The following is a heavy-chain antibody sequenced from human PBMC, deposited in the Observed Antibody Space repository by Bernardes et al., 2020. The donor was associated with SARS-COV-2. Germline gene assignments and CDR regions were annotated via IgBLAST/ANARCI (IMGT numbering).Heavy chain of an antibody. CDR2: IDWDDAK. D-gene: IGHD6-19*01. Sequence: SGPTLVKPTQTLTLTCTFSGFSLSTSGMCVAWIRQPPGKPLEWLARIDWDDAKYYSSSLQTRLSISKDTSKNRVVLTMTNMDPADTATYFCARSLLYISGQGDYWGQGILVTVSS. J-gene: IGHJ4*02. CDR3: ARSLLYISGQGDY. CDR1: GFSLSTSGMC. V-gene: IGHV2-70*11.